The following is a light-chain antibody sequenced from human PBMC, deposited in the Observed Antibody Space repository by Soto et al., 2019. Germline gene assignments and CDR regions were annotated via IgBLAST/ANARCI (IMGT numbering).Light chain of an antibody. CDR1: SSNIGSNT. V-gene: IGLV1-44*01. CDR2: SNN. Sequence: QSVLTQPPSASGTPGQRVTISCSGSSSNIGSNTVNWYQQLPGTAPKLLIYSNNQRPSGVPDRFSGSKSGTSASLTISGLQAEDEADYYCSSYTSSSTLWGVFGTGTKVTVL. CDR3: SSYTSSSTLWGV. J-gene: IGLJ1*01.